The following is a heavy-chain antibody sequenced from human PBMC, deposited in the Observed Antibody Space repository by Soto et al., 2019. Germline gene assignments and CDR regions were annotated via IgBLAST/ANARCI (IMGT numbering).Heavy chain of an antibody. CDR2: IYSGGST. J-gene: IGHJ4*02. Sequence: EVQLVESGGGLVQPGGSLRLSCAASGVTVSSNYMSWVRQAPGKGREWVSVIYSGGSTYYADSVKGRFTISRDNSENTLYLQMNSLRAEDTAVYYCAKHGYNYGGGYFDYWGQGTLVTVSS. CDR3: AKHGYNYGGGYFDY. V-gene: IGHV3-66*04. D-gene: IGHD5-18*01. CDR1: GVTVSSNY.